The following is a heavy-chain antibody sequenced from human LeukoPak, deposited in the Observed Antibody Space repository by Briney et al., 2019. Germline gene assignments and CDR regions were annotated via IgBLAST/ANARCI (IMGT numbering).Heavy chain of an antibody. J-gene: IGHJ4*02. Sequence: ASVKVSFKASGYTFTSYYMHWVRQAPGQGLEWMGIINPSGGSTSYAQKFQGRVTMTRDTSTSTVYMELSSLRSEDTAVYYCAREGEAVAATFDYWGQGTLVTVS. CDR2: INPSGGST. D-gene: IGHD6-19*01. CDR3: AREGEAVAATFDY. V-gene: IGHV1-46*01. CDR1: GYTFTSYY.